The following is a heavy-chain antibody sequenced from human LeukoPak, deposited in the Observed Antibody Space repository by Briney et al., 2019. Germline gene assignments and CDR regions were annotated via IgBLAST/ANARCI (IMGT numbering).Heavy chain of an antibody. D-gene: IGHD2-8*01. Sequence: SVRVSCKASGGTFSSYAISWVRQAPGQGLEWMGGIIPIFGTANYAQKFQGRVTITADESTSTAYMELSSLRSEDTAVYYCARDVAPDIVLMVYAHAFDIWGQGTMVTVSS. CDR2: IIPIFGTA. CDR3: ARDVAPDIVLMVYAHAFDI. V-gene: IGHV1-69*13. J-gene: IGHJ3*02. CDR1: GGTFSSYA.